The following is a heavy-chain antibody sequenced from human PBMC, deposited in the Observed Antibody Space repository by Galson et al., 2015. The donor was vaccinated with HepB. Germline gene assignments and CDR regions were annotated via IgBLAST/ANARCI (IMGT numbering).Heavy chain of an antibody. CDR1: GYTFTNYW. D-gene: IGHD6-19*01. J-gene: IGHJ4*02. Sequence: QSGAEVKKPGESLTISCTASGYTFTNYWISWVRQMPGKGLEWMGRIDPTDSYTNYRPSFQGRVTISVDKSTSTAFLHWSSLQASDTAVYYCARLQSSIAVAGDYWGQGTLITVSS. V-gene: IGHV5-10-1*01. CDR3: ARLQSSIAVAGDY. CDR2: IDPTDSYT.